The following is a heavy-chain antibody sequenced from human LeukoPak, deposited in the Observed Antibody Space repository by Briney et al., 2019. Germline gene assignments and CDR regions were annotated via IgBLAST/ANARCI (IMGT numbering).Heavy chain of an antibody. CDR3: ARSNPSSYRSRDGYNL. CDR2: IIPIFGTA. CDR1: GGTFSSYA. D-gene: IGHD5-24*01. J-gene: IGHJ3*01. Sequence: GASVKVSCKASGGTFSSYAISWVRQAPGQGLEWMGGIIPIFGTANYAQKFQGRVTITADESTSTAYMELRSLRSEDTAVYYCARSNPSSYRSRDGYNLWGQGTMVTVSS. V-gene: IGHV1-69*13.